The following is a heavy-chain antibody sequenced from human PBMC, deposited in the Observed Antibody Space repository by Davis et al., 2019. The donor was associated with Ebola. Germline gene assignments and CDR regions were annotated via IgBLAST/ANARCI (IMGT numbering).Heavy chain of an antibody. D-gene: IGHD6-19*01. V-gene: IGHV1-3*01. J-gene: IGHJ4*02. CDR3: ARATFGYNSGWYADY. Sequence: GGSLRLSCAASGFTFSSYAMHWVRQAPGQRLEWMGWINAGNGNTKYSQKFQGRVTITTDTSASTAYLDLSSLRSDDTAVFYCARATFGYNSGWYADYWGQGTLVTVSS. CDR2: INAGNGNT. CDR1: GFTFSSYA.